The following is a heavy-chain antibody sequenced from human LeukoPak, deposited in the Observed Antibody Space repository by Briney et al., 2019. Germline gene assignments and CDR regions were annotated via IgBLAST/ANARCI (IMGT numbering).Heavy chain of an antibody. V-gene: IGHV3-23*01. D-gene: IGHD3-22*01. Sequence: PGRSLRLSCAASGFTFSSYAMSWVRQAPRKGLEWVSAISVSGGSTYYADSVKGRFTISRDNSKNTLYLQMNSLRAEDTAVYYCAKISLRRDYYDSSGYGFDIWGQGTMVTVSS. J-gene: IGHJ3*02. CDR2: ISVSGGST. CDR1: GFTFSSYA. CDR3: AKISLRRDYYDSSGYGFDI.